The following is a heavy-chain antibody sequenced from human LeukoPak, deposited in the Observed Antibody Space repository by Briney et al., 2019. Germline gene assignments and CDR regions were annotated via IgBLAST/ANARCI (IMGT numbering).Heavy chain of an antibody. V-gene: IGHV3-53*01. Sequence: GGSLRLSCAASGFSVSSNYMNWVRQAPGKGLEWVSVIYTGGNTYYAESVKGRFTISRDNSKNTLYLQMHSLRAEDTDVYYCASPSSGQSFDSWGQGTMVTVSS. D-gene: IGHD6-19*01. CDR1: GFSVSSNY. CDR3: ASPSSGQSFDS. J-gene: IGHJ3*02. CDR2: IYTGGNT.